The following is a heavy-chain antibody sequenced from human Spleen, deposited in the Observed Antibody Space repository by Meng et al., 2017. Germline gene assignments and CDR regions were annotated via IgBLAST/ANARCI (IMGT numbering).Heavy chain of an antibody. J-gene: IGHJ4*02. CDR2: IWFDGSNK. CDR1: GFTFSSFG. V-gene: IGHV3-33*01. Sequence: GGSLRLSCAASGFTFSSFGMHWVRQAPGKGLEWVAVIWFDGSNKYYADSVKGRFTISRDNSKNTLYLQMNSLRAEDTAVYYCARDGRYCSGGRCYLGYWGQGTLVTVSS. CDR3: ARDGRYCSGGRCYLGY. D-gene: IGHD2-15*01.